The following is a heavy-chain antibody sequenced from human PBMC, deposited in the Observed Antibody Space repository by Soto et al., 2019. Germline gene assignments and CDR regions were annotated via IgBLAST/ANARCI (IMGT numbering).Heavy chain of an antibody. CDR1: GAPVSSETHF. CDR3: AREDMSGTYYFDY. CDR2: MYYSGIT. J-gene: IGHJ4*02. Sequence: SETLSLTCTVSGAPVSSETHFWTWLRQPPGKGLEWIGYMYYSGITNSNPALKSRVTLSVDRSRNQFSLSLNSVTAADTAVYYCAREDMSGTYYFDYWGPGTQVTVSS. D-gene: IGHD1-26*01. V-gene: IGHV4-61*01.